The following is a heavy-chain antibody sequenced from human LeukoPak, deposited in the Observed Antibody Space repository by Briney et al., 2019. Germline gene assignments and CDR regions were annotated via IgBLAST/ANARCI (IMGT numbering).Heavy chain of an antibody. J-gene: IGHJ6*02. CDR2: IYYSGRT. V-gene: IGHV4-39*02. CDR1: GGSISSNSYY. Sequence: SETLSLTCTVSGGSISSNSYYWGWIRQPPGKGLGWIGSIYYSGRTYYNPSLKSRVTISVDTSKNQLSLKVRSVTAADTAVYYCARDRIAVAGGYYYYYGMDVWGQGTTVTVSS. D-gene: IGHD6-19*01. CDR3: ARDRIAVAGGYYYYYGMDV.